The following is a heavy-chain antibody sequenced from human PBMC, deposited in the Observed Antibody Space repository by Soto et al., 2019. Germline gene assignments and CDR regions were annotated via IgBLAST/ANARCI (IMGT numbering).Heavy chain of an antibody. CDR3: ARLNGYCVRTNCHGYYGMDV. V-gene: IGHV4-4*02. Sequence: SETLSLTCAVSGGSISSSNWWSWISQPPGKGLEWIGEIYHSGSTNYNPSLKSRVTISVDKSKNQFSLRLSSVTAADTAVYYCARLNGYCVRTNCHGYYGMDVWGQGTTVTVSS. D-gene: IGHD2-2*03. CDR2: IYHSGST. CDR1: GGSISSSNW. J-gene: IGHJ6*02.